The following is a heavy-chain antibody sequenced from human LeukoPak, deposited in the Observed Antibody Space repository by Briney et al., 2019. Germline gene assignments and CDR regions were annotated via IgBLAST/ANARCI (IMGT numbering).Heavy chain of an antibody. Sequence: ASVKVSCKVSGYTLTELSMHWVRQAPGKGLEWMGGFDPEDGERIYAQKFQGRVTMTEDTSTDTAYMELSSLRSEDTAVYYCPTERILVRGVLNNWFDPWGQGTLVTVYS. CDR1: GYTLTELS. V-gene: IGHV1-24*01. D-gene: IGHD3-10*01. CDR3: PTERILVRGVLNNWFDP. J-gene: IGHJ5*02. CDR2: FDPEDGER.